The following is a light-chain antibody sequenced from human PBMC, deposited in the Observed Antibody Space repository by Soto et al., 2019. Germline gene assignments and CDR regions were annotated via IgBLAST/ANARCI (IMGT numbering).Light chain of an antibody. V-gene: IGLV2-14*01. J-gene: IGLJ1*01. Sequence: ALTQPASVSGSPGQSITISCTGTSSDVGGYNYVSWYQQQPGKAPKFMIYDVSNRPSGVSNRFSGSKSGNTASLTISGLQAEDEADYYCCSYTTSNTRQIVFGTGTKLTVL. CDR1: SSDVGGYNY. CDR2: DVS. CDR3: CSYTTSNTRQIV.